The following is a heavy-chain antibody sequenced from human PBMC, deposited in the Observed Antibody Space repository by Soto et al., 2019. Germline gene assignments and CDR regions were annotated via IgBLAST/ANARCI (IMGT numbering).Heavy chain of an antibody. CDR1: GGTFSSCA. CDR3: ARESTQLYYYYGMDV. Sequence: SVKVSCKASGGTFSSCAISWVRQAPGQGLEWMGGIIPIFGTANYAQKFQGRVTITADESTSTAYMELSSLRSEDTAVYYCARESTQLYYYYGMDVWGQGTTVTVSS. V-gene: IGHV1-69*13. D-gene: IGHD1-1*01. CDR2: IIPIFGTA. J-gene: IGHJ6*02.